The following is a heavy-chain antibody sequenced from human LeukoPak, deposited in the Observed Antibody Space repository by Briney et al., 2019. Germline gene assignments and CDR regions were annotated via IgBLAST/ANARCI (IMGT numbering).Heavy chain of an antibody. CDR3: AKDGLYFDGSTHIYYFDS. J-gene: IGHJ4*02. Sequence: GGSLRLSCAASGFSFGGYAMTWVRQAPGKGLEWVSSITYNGAATYCLDSVKARFTISRDNSRSTLYLQMDSLTAEDTALYYCAKDGLYFDGSTHIYYFDSWGQGTLVVVSS. CDR2: ITYNGAAT. V-gene: IGHV3-23*01. CDR1: GFSFGGYA. D-gene: IGHD3-9*01.